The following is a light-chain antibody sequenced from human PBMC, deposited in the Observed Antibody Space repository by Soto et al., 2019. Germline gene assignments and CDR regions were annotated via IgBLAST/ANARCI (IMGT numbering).Light chain of an antibody. Sequence: EIVLTQSPGTLSLSPGEGATLSCRASQSISSNFLAWYQQKRGQAPRLLIHGASNRATGIPDRFSGSGSGTEFTLTISSLQSEDFAVYYCQQYNNWWTFGQGTKVDIK. CDR3: QQYNNWWT. CDR1: QSISSNF. J-gene: IGKJ1*01. V-gene: IGKV3D-15*01. CDR2: GAS.